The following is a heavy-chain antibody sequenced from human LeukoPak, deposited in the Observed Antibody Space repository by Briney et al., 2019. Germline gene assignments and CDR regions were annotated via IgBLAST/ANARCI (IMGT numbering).Heavy chain of an antibody. D-gene: IGHD2-2*01. V-gene: IGHV1-8*01. J-gene: IGHJ4*02. CDR2: MNPNSGNT. CDR1: GYTFTSYD. CDR3: ARSRDVVEPAASGPDFDY. Sequence: VSSVNVSCKASGYTFTSYDINWVRQATGQGLEWMGWMNPNSGNTGYAQKFQGRVTMTRNTSISTAYMELSSLRSEDTAVYYCARSRDVVEPAASGPDFDYWGQGTLVTVSS.